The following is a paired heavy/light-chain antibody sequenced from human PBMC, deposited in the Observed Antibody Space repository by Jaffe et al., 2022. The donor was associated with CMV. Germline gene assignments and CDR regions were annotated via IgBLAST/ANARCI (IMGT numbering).Heavy chain of an antibody. CDR1: GYTFTIYH. D-gene: IGHD5-18*01. J-gene: IGHJ4*02. CDR3: ARAGAYNYGQHRWDF. V-gene: IGHV1-46*01. CDR2: LNPGDGTT. Sequence: QVQLVQSGAEVKKPGASVKVSCQASGYTFTIYHIHWVRQAPGQGLEWMGVLNPGDGTTSYARKFQGRVTMTRDTSASTGYMELSSLSSEDTAVYFCARAGAYNYGQHRWDFWGQGTLVTVSS.
Light chain of an antibody. V-gene: IGLV2-11*01. CDR1: SSDVGGYNY. CDR3: CSYAGSNRYV. CDR2: EVI. Sequence: QSALTQPRSVSGSPGQSVTISCTGTSSDVGGYNYVSWYQHHPDKAPKLMIYEVIKRPSGVPDRFSGSKSGNTASLTISGLQAEDEADYYCCSYAGSNRYVFGAGTKVTVL. J-gene: IGLJ1*01.